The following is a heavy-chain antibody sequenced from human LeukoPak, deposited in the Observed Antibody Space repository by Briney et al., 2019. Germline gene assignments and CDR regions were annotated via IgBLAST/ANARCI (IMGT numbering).Heavy chain of an antibody. Sequence: PGGSLRLSCAASGFTLNNYGMNWVRQAPGKGLEWVSSISSSANTIYYADSVKGRFTIARHNGKNSLYLEMNSLRAEDTAVYYCERRGGWGQFDYWGQGTLVTVSS. CDR1: GFTLNNYG. V-gene: IGHV3-48*03. D-gene: IGHD6-19*01. CDR3: ERRGGWGQFDY. J-gene: IGHJ4*02. CDR2: ISSSANTI.